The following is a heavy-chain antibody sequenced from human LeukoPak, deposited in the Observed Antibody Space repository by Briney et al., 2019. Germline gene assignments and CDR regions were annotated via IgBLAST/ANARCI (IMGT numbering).Heavy chain of an antibody. CDR2: INTDGSST. CDR3: ARDLMDYDVSTGLHHYYMDV. J-gene: IGHJ6*02. D-gene: IGHD3-9*01. CDR1: GFTFDDYG. Sequence: GGSLRLSCVASGFTFDDYGMIWVRQAPGKGLVWVSRINTDGSSTSYADSVKGRFTISRDNAKNTLYLQMNSLRAEDTAVYYCARDLMDYDVSTGLHHYYMDVWGQGTTVTVSS. V-gene: IGHV3-74*01.